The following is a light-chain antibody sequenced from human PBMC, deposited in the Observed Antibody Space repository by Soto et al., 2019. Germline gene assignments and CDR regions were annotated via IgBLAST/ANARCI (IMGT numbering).Light chain of an antibody. Sequence: QSVLTQPPSVSGAPGQRVTISCTGSSSNIGAGYDVHWYQQLPGTAPKLLIYGNSNRPSGVPDRFSASKSGTSASLAITGLQAEDEVDYYCQSYESSLSGWVFGGGTKLTVL. CDR1: SSNIGAGYD. V-gene: IGLV1-40*01. J-gene: IGLJ3*02. CDR3: QSYESSLSGWV. CDR2: GNS.